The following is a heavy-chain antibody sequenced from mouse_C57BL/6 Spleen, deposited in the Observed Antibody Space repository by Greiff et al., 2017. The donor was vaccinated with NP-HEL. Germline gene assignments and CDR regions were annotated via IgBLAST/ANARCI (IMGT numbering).Heavy chain of an antibody. CDR2: IRNKANGYTT. V-gene: IGHV7-3*01. CDR1: GFTFTDYY. CDR3: ARVGVTTSFAY. Sequence: EVKLQESGGGLVQPGGSLSLSCAASGFTFTDYYMSWVRQPPGKALEWLGFIRNKANGYTTEYSASVKGRFTISRDNSQSILYLQMNALRAEDSATYYCARVGVTTSFAYWGQGTLVTVSA. J-gene: IGHJ3*01. D-gene: IGHD2-2*01.